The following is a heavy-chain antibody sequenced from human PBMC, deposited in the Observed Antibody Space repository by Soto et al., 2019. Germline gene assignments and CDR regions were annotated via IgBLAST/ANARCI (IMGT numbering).Heavy chain of an antibody. CDR1: GFTFSSYA. V-gene: IGHV3-23*01. D-gene: IGHD2-15*01. CDR3: AKDFGPGYCSGGSCYSGDYYYMDV. CDR2: ISGSGGST. J-gene: IGHJ6*03. Sequence: PGGSLRLSCAASGFTFSSYAMSWVRQAPGKGLEWVSAISGSGGSTYYADSVKGRFTISRDNSKNTLYLQMNSLRAEDTAVYYCAKDFGPGYCSGGSCYSGDYYYMDVWGKGTTVTVSS.